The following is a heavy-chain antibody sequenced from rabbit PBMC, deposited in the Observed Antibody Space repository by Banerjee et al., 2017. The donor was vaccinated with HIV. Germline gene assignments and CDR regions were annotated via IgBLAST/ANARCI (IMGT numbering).Heavy chain of an antibody. V-gene: IGHV1S47*01. CDR2: IDPVFGST. D-gene: IGHD1-1*01. CDR1: GFDFSSYG. CDR3: ARIYASSSGDYTRLYYFNL. J-gene: IGHJ4*01. Sequence: QEQLVESGGGLVQPGGSLKLSCKASGFDFSSYGVSWVRQAPGKGLEWIGYIDPVFGSTLYADWVNGRFTISSHNAQNTLYLQLNSLTAADTATYFCARIYASSSGDYTRLYYFNLWGPGTLVTVS.